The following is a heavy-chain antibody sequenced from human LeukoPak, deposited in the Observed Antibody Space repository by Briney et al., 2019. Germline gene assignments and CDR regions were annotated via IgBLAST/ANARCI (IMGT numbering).Heavy chain of an antibody. D-gene: IGHD2-21*02. CDR3: AKVAKGNIVVVTALDY. CDR1: GFTFSSYW. Sequence: GGSLRLSCAASGFTFSSYWMSWVRQAPGKGLEWVANIKKDGSEKNYVDSAKGRFTISRDNSKNTLYLQMSSLGPEDTAMYYCAKVAKGNIVVVTALDYWGQGTLVTVSS. J-gene: IGHJ4*02. V-gene: IGHV3-7*02. CDR2: IKKDGSEK.